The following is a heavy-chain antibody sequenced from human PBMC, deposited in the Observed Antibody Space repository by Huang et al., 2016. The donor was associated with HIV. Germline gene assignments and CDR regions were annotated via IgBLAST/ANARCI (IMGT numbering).Heavy chain of an antibody. Sequence: QVQLVQSGAEVKKPGASVKVSCKASGYTFVDYAMHWVRQAPGQRLEWMGWNNAGNGNTRYSQKFQGRVTISIDTSASAAYMELSSLRSEDTAVYYCARNHGYSSGWPYFDYWGQGTLVTVSS. CDR2: NNAGNGNT. V-gene: IGHV1-3*01. CDR1: GYTFVDYA. J-gene: IGHJ4*02. CDR3: ARNHGYSSGWPYFDY. D-gene: IGHD6-19*01.